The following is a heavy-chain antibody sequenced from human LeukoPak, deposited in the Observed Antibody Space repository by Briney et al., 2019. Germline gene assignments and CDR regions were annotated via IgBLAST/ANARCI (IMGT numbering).Heavy chain of an antibody. CDR3: ARPRSLAAPSSWFDP. CDR2: IYYSGNT. D-gene: IGHD2-15*01. J-gene: IGHJ5*02. CDR1: GGSISTSSYY. V-gene: IGHV4-39*01. Sequence: SETLSLTCTVSGGSISTSSYYWAWIRQPPGKGLEWIGSIYYSGNTYYNSSLERRVTISVDTSDKHFSLELTSVTAADTAVYYCARPRSLAAPSSWFDPWGQGTLVIVSS.